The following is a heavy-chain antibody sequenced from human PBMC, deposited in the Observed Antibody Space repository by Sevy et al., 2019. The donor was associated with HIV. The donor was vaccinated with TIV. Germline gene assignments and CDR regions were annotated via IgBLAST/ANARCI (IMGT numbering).Heavy chain of an antibody. J-gene: IGHJ6*02. CDR3: ARDLCSSTSCYTGDYYYYYGMDV. Sequence: GGSLRLSCAASGFTFSSYAMHWVRQAPGKGLEWVAVISYDGSNKYYADSVKGRFTIPRDNSKTTLYLQMNSLRAEDTAVYYCARDLCSSTSCYTGDYYYYYGMDVWGHGTTVTVSS. CDR1: GFTFSSYA. D-gene: IGHD2-2*02. V-gene: IGHV3-30*04. CDR2: ISYDGSNK.